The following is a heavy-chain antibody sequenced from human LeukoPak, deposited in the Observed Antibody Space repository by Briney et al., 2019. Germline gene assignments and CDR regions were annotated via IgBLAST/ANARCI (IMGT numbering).Heavy chain of an antibody. Sequence: GESLKISCKGSGYSFTTYWIGWMRQVPGKGLEWMGIIYPGTSDTQYTPPFQGQVTISVDKPTSTAYLQWSSLKASDTAMYYCAWRKYFSTWFEPWGQGTLVTVSS. CDR1: GYSFTTYW. V-gene: IGHV5-51*04. CDR3: AWRKYFSTWFEP. J-gene: IGHJ5*02. CDR2: IYPGTSDT. D-gene: IGHD1-14*01.